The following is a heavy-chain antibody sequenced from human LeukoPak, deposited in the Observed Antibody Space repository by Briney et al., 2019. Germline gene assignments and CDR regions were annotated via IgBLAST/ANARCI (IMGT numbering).Heavy chain of an antibody. Sequence: ASVKVSCKVSGYTLTELSMHWVRQAPGKGLEWMGGFDPEDGETIYAQKFQGRATMTEDTSTDTAYMELSSLRSEDTAVYYCATGPVRCSSTSCYAIFDYWGQGTLVTVSS. J-gene: IGHJ4*02. CDR3: ATGPVRCSSTSCYAIFDY. V-gene: IGHV1-24*01. D-gene: IGHD2-2*01. CDR1: GYTLTELS. CDR2: FDPEDGET.